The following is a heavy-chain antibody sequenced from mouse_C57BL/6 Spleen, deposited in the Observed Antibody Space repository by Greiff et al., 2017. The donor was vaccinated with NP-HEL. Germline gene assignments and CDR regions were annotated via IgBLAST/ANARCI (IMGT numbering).Heavy chain of an antibody. V-gene: IGHV1-69*01. CDR1: GYTFTSYW. Sequence: QVQLQQPGAELVMPGASVKLSCKASGYTFTSYWMHWVKQRPGQGLEWIGEIDPSDSYTTYNQKFKGKSTLTVDKSSSTAYMQLSSLTSEDSAVYYCARPPGSSYYYFDDWGQGTTLTVSS. J-gene: IGHJ2*01. D-gene: IGHD1-1*01. CDR3: ARPPGSSYYYFDD. CDR2: IDPSDSYT.